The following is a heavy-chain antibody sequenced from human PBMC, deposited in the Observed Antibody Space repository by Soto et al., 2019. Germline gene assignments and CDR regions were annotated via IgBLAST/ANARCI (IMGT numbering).Heavy chain of an antibody. CDR3: ARWPQLEPRFDY. Sequence: SETLSLTCTVSSGSISSGGYYWSWIRQHPGKGLKWIGYIYYSGITYYNPSLKSRVTISVDTSKNQFSLKLSSVTAADTAVYYCARWPQLEPRFDYWGQGTLVTVSS. V-gene: IGHV4-31*03. J-gene: IGHJ4*02. D-gene: IGHD1-1*01. CDR1: SGSISSGGYY. CDR2: IYYSGIT.